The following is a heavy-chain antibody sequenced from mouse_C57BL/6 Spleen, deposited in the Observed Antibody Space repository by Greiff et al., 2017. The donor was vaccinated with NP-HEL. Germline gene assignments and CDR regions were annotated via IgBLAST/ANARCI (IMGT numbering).Heavy chain of an antibody. CDR3: ARDGSSYGFAY. CDR2: INPYNGGT. J-gene: IGHJ3*01. CDR1: GYTFTDYY. D-gene: IGHD1-1*01. Sequence: VQLQQSGPVLVKPGASVKMSCKASGYTFTDYYMNWVKQSHGKSLEWIGVINPYNGGTSYNQKFKGKATLTVDKSSGTAYMELNSLTSEDSAVYYCARDGSSYGFAYWGQGTLVTVSA. V-gene: IGHV1-19*01.